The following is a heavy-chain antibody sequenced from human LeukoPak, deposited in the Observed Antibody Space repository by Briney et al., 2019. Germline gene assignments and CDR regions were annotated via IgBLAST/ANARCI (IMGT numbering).Heavy chain of an antibody. CDR1: GGSFSGYY. D-gene: IGHD5-18*01. CDR3: ARDYRYSYVRGFDI. J-gene: IGHJ3*02. CDR2: INHSRST. V-gene: IGHV4-34*01. Sequence: SETLSLTCAVYGGSFSGYYWSWFRQPPGKGLEGIGEINHSRSTNYYPSLKSRVTISVDTSKNQFSLKLSSVTAADTAVYYCARDYRYSYVRGFDIWGQGTMVTVSS.